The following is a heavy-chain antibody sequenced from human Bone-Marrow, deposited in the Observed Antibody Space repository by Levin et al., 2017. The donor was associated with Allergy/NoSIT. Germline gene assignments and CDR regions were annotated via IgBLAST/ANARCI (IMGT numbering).Heavy chain of an antibody. D-gene: IGHD3-16*02. CDR3: AAIGYDYVLGTYRSGFDY. V-gene: IGHV3-74*03. CDR1: GFLFNTYW. J-gene: IGHJ4*02. CDR2: VSSDGSNI. Sequence: GGSLRLSCEASGFLFNTYWMHWVRQVPGEGLEWVSRVSSDGSNIAYADSVKGRFTISRDNAKNSLYLQMSSLRADDTAVYYCAAIGYDYVLGTYRSGFDYWGQGTLVSVSS.